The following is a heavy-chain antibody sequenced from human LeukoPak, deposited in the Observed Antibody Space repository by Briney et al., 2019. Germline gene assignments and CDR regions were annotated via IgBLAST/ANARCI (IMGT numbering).Heavy chain of an antibody. CDR2: MWHDGSNK. V-gene: IGHV3-33*01. CDR1: GFTFSSYG. D-gene: IGHD3-10*01. Sequence: PGGSLRLSCAASGFTFSSYGMHWVRQAPGKGLEWVAVMWHDGSNKYYADSVKGRFTISRDNSKNTLFLQMNSLRAEDTAVYYCARDKGIXSFFDYCGQGTLVTXSS. CDR3: ARDKGIXSFFDY. J-gene: IGHJ4*02.